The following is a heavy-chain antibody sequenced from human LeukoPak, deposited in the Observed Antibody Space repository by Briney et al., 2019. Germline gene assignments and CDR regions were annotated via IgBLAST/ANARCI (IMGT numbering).Heavy chain of an antibody. V-gene: IGHV3-23*01. D-gene: IGHD2-21*02. Sequence: GGSLRLSCTASGFTFSSYAMSWVRQAPGKGLEWVSSIGGSGGSTYYADSVKGRFTISRDNSKNTLYLQMNSLRAEDTAVYYCAKDQIVVVTAIFDYWGQGTLVTVSS. CDR2: IGGSGGST. CDR1: GFTFSSYA. J-gene: IGHJ4*02. CDR3: AKDQIVVVTAIFDY.